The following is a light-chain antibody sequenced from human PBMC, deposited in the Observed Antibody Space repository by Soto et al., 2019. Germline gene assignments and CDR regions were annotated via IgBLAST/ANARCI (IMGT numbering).Light chain of an antibody. V-gene: IGKV2-30*01. Sequence: DVVMTQSPLSLPVTLGQPASISCRSSQSLVYSDGNTYLNWFQQRPGQSPRRLIYKVSDRDSGVPDRFSGSGSGTDFTLKISRVEAEDLGVYYCMQGTHWPPTFGQGTKVDI. CDR3: MQGTHWPPT. CDR2: KVS. J-gene: IGKJ1*01. CDR1: QSLVYSDGNTY.